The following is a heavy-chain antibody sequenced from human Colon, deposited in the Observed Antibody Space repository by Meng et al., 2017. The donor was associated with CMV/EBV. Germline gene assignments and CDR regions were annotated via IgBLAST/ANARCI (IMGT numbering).Heavy chain of an antibody. CDR3: TKDIKGELLFFDAFDM. CDR1: GFSFDDHA. Sequence: GGSLRLSCAASGFSFDDHAMHWVRLGPGKGLEWVAGISWNSGDIGYADSVKGRFTISRDNARNSLHLQMKSLRVEDTALYFCTKDIKGELLFFDAFDMWGQGTMVTVSS. V-gene: IGHV3-9*01. J-gene: IGHJ3*02. CDR2: ISWNSGDI. D-gene: IGHD1-7*01.